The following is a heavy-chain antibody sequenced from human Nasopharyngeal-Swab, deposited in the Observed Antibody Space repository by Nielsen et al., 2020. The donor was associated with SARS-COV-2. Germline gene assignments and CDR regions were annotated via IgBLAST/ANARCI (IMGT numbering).Heavy chain of an antibody. Sequence: VRQAPGKGLEYVSAISSNGGSTYYADSVKGRFTISRDNSKNTLYLQMSSLRAEDTAVYYCVKDRRYYDSSGYYDYWGQGTLVTVSP. J-gene: IGHJ4*02. V-gene: IGHV3-64D*06. CDR2: ISSNGGST. CDR3: VKDRRYYDSSGYYDY. D-gene: IGHD3-22*01.